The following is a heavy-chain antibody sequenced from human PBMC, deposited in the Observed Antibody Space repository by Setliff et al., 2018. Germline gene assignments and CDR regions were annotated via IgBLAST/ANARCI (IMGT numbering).Heavy chain of an antibody. V-gene: IGHV4-61*09. CDR2: IYTSGST. Sequence: PSETLSLTCSVSGGSISSGSDYWTWIRQPAGKGLEWIGHIYTSGSTKYNPSLKSRVTISVDTSKNHFSLKLSSVTAADTAVYYCARRNLGGSGSEYWGQGTLVTVSS. CDR3: ARRNLGGSGSEY. CDR1: GGSISSGSDY. D-gene: IGHD3-10*01. J-gene: IGHJ4*02.